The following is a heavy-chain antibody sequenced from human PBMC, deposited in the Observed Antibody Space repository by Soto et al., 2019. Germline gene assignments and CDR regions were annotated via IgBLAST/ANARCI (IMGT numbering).Heavy chain of an antibody. CDR2: IYHSGNT. CDR3: ARDSRTGCSSTDCYMS. V-gene: IGHV4-4*02. J-gene: IGHJ5*02. CDR1: GDSISSGAW. D-gene: IGHD2-2*01. Sequence: QVQLQESGPGLVKASETLSLTCAVSGDSISSGAWWSWVRQSPGKGLQWIGEIYHSGNTRNNPSLKSPVTMSVDKSNNQFSLNLMSVTAADTATYYCARDSRTGCSSTDCYMSWGRGILVTVSS.